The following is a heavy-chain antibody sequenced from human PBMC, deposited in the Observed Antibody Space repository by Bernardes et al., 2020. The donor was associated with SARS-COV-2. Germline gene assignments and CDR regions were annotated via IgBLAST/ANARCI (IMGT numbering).Heavy chain of an antibody. CDR1: GFTFSSYA. D-gene: IGHD4-17*01. Sequence: GGSLRLSCAASGFTFSSYAMHWVRQAPGKGLELVAVISYDGSNKYYADSVKGRFTISRDNSKNTLYLQMNSLRAEDTAVYYCARDFAYGDVNESGYFDLWGRGTLVTVSS. V-gene: IGHV3-30-3*01. CDR3: ARDFAYGDVNESGYFDL. J-gene: IGHJ2*01. CDR2: ISYDGSNK.